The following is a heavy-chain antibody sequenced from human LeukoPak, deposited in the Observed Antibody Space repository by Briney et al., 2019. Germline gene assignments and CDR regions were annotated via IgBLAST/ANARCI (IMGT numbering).Heavy chain of an antibody. Sequence: GGSLRLSCAASGFTFSSYWMHWVRQAPGQGLGWFSRINTDGSSVTYAEFVNGRFTISRDNAKNTLYLQMNSLRAEDTAVYYCLRTTLGPAGAIDYWGQGTLVAVSS. CDR2: INTDGSSV. D-gene: IGHD2-2*01. CDR3: LRTTLGPAGAIDY. J-gene: IGHJ4*02. V-gene: IGHV3-74*01. CDR1: GFTFSSYW.